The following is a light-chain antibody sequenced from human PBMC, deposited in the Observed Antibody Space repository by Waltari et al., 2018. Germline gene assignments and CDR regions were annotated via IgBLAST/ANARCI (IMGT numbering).Light chain of an antibody. CDR1: QSVLYSSNNKNY. CDR3: HQYYIRPGT. J-gene: IGKJ1*01. CDR2: WAS. Sequence: DIVMTQSPDSLAVSLGERVTIKCKSSQSVLYSSNNKNYLAWYQQRPGQPPKLLIYWASTRDSGVPDRFSGSGSGTDFTLTISTLQAEDVAVYYCHQYYIRPGTFGRGTRVEIK. V-gene: IGKV4-1*01.